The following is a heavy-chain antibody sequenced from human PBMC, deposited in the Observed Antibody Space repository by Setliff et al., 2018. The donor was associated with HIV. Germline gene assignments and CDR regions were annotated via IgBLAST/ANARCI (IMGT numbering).Heavy chain of an antibody. CDR1: GYSFPNYW. J-gene: IGHJ3*02. V-gene: IGHV5-51*01. Sequence: GESLKISCKGSGYSFPNYWIGWVRQMPGKGLEWIGIIYPDDSGTRYSPSFQGQVTISADQSISIAYLQWSSLKASDTAMYYCARIWFGAQDAFDIWGQGTLVTVSS. CDR2: IYPDDSGT. D-gene: IGHD3-10*01. CDR3: ARIWFGAQDAFDI.